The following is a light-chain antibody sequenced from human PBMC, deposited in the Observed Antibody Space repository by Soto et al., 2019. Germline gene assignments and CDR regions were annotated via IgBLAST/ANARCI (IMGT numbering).Light chain of an antibody. CDR3: AAWDDRLVV. CDR1: SSNIGSAY. V-gene: IGLV1-47*01. CDR2: RNN. J-gene: IGLJ2*01. Sequence: QSVLTQPPSASGTPGQTVTISCSGSSSNIGSAYIYWYQHLPGTAPKLLIYRNNQRPSGVPDLFSASKSVTSASLAISGLRSEDDADYYCAAWDDRLVVFGGGTQRTVL.